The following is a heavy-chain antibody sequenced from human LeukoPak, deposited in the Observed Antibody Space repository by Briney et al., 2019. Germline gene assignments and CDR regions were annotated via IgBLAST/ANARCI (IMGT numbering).Heavy chain of an antibody. V-gene: IGHV1-2*02. CDR2: INPNSGGT. CDR3: ARDPLPLRVYCSGGSCYSGYFDY. D-gene: IGHD2-15*01. J-gene: IGHJ4*02. CDR1: GYTFTGYY. Sequence: GASVKVSCKASGYTFTGYYMHWVRQAPGQGLEWMGWINPNSGGTNYAQKFQGRVTMTRDTSISTAYMELSRLRSDDTAAYYCARDPLPLRVYCSGGSCYSGYFDYWGQGTLVTVST.